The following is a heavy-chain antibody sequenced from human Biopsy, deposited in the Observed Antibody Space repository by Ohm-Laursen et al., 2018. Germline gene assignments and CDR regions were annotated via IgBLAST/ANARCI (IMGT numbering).Heavy chain of an antibody. Sequence: SETLSLTCTVSGGSISNNNYYWGWIRQPPRKGLEWIGSIFYRGSTRYKPSLKGRVNISVDTSKNHFSLKLNSVTAADTAVYYCARDYDTSGYYYVSWGQGTLVTVSS. D-gene: IGHD3-22*01. CDR2: IFYRGST. CDR3: ARDYDTSGYYYVS. CDR1: GGSISNNNYY. V-gene: IGHV4-39*02. J-gene: IGHJ5*02.